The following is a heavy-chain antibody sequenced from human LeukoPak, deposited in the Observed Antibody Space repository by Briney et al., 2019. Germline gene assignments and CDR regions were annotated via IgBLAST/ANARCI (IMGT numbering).Heavy chain of an antibody. D-gene: IGHD6-13*01. J-gene: IGHJ5*02. CDR2: IPYDAVNK. Sequence: GGSLRLSCAASGFIFSNYGMHWVRQAPGKGLEWVAFIPYDAVNKYYADSVEGRFTISRDNSKNTLYLQMNSLRPEDTAVYYCARDRNNIWEQLVSAFDPWGQGTLVTVSS. CDR3: ARDRNNIWEQLVSAFDP. CDR1: GFIFSNYG. V-gene: IGHV3-30*02.